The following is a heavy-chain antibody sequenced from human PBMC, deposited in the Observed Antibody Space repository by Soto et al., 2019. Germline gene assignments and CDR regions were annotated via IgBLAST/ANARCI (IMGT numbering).Heavy chain of an antibody. D-gene: IGHD2-2*01. CDR2: IHSDGST. CDR1: GFTVSNNY. Sequence: GGSLRLSCAASGFTVSNNYMSWVRQAPGKGLEWVAFIHSDGSTYYAGSVKGRFTVSRDNSKNTLYLQMNSLRAEDTAVYYCARDVGYCSSTSCSNWYFDLWGRGTLVTVSS. J-gene: IGHJ2*01. CDR3: ARDVGYCSSTSCSNWYFDL. V-gene: IGHV3-53*01.